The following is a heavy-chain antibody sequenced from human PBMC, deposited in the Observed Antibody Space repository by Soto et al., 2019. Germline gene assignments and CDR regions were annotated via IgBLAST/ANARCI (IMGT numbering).Heavy chain of an antibody. V-gene: IGHV3-23*01. J-gene: IGHJ3*02. CDR1: GFTFNSHG. CDR3: ARFLMGWRWEAFDS. CDR2: ISAEGGST. Sequence: EVQLLESGGDLVQPGASLRLSCAASGFTFNSHGMTWVRQAPGRGLEWVSSISAEGGSTHSADSVRARFTISRDNSKNTLYLQMTSLSAEDTAVYYCARFLMGWRWEAFDSWGQGTMVTGSS. D-gene: IGHD2-8*01.